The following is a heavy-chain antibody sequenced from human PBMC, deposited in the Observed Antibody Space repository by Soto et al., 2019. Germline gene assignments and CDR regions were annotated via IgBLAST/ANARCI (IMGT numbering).Heavy chain of an antibody. CDR1: GFTFSSYA. J-gene: IGHJ4*02. V-gene: IGHV3-30-3*01. CDR3: ARSPHSGYDYFDY. CDR2: ISYDGSNK. D-gene: IGHD5-12*01. Sequence: LRLSCAASGFTFSSYAMHWVRQAPGKGLEWVAVISYDGSNKYYADSVKGRFTISRDNSKNTLYLQMNSLRAEDTAVYYCARSPHSGYDYFDYWGQGTLVTVSS.